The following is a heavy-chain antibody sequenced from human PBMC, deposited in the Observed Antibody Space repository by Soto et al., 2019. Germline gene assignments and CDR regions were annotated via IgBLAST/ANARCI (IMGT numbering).Heavy chain of an antibody. Sequence: EVQLLESGGGLVQPGGSLRLSCAASGFTFSSYAMRWVRQAPGKGLEWVSAISGSGGSTYYADSVKGRFTISRDKSKNTLYLQMNCPRAEDRAVYYGAKRGSGAYFDYWGQGALVTVSS. D-gene: IGHD1-26*01. CDR3: AKRGSGAYFDY. CDR1: GFTFSSYA. CDR2: ISGSGGST. J-gene: IGHJ4*02. V-gene: IGHV3-23*01.